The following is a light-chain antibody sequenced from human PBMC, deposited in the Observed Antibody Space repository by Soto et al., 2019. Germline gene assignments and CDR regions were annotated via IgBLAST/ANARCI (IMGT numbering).Light chain of an antibody. CDR2: EDN. CDR3: QSYDSNSAV. J-gene: IGLJ7*01. V-gene: IGLV6-57*01. CDR1: SGSIASNY. Sequence: NFMLTQPHSVSESPRKTVTISCTRSSGSIASNYVQWYQQRPGSSPTTVIYEDNQRPSGVPDRFSGSIDSSSNSASLTISGLKTEDEADYYCQSYDSNSAVFGGGTQLTVL.